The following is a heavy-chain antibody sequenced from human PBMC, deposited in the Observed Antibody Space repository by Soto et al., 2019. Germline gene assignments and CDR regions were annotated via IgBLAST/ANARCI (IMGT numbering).Heavy chain of an antibody. CDR1: GFTFSSYA. CDR3: AKTPGSYYYDSSGYYSRFKVDV. CDR2: ISGSGGST. J-gene: IGHJ6*02. Sequence: GGSLRLSCAASGFTFSSYAMNWVRQAPGKGLEWVSVISGSGGSTYYADSVKGRFTISRDNSKNTLYLQMNSLRAEDTAVYYCAKTPGSYYYDSSGYYSRFKVDVWGQGTTVTVSS. V-gene: IGHV3-23*01. D-gene: IGHD3-22*01.